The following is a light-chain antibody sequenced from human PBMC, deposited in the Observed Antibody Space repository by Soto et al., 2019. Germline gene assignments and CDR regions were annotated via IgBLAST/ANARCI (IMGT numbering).Light chain of an antibody. Sequence: DIEITQSPATLPVSKCGKAGLSWWASQSVSSNLAWYQQKPGQAPRLLIYDASTRATGIPARFSGSGSGTEFTLTICRLLSEDFAVYYCQHSYNWRPRFGQGTKVDIK. V-gene: IGKV3-15*01. J-gene: IGKJ1*01. CDR3: QHSYNWRPR. CDR2: DAS. CDR1: QSVSSN.